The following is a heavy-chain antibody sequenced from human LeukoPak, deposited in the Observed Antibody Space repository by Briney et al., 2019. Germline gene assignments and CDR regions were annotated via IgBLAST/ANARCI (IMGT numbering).Heavy chain of an antibody. V-gene: IGHV3-23*01. Sequence: GGSLRLSCAASGFSFSSYGMSWVRQAPGKGLEWVAVIGDSGETTIYRDSVKGRLTISRDNSKNTLFLQMSGLRVEDTAVYYCAKDPFSGYSYGYEDYWGQGTLVTVSS. CDR2: IGDSGETT. D-gene: IGHD5-18*01. J-gene: IGHJ4*02. CDR1: GFSFSSYG. CDR3: AKDPFSGYSYGYEDY.